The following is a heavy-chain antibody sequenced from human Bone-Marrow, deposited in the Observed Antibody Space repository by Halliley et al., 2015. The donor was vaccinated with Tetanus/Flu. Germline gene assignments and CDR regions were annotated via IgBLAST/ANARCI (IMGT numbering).Heavy chain of an antibody. CDR2: IYSSGST. Sequence: YIYSSGSTNSHPPLNRRVTISVDTSKNQFSLKLSSVTAADTAVYYCARGRRDGYNWVPWYFDLWGRGTLVPVSS. J-gene: IGHJ2*01. CDR3: ARGRRDGYNWVPWYFDL. V-gene: IGHV4-59*09. D-gene: IGHD5-12*01.